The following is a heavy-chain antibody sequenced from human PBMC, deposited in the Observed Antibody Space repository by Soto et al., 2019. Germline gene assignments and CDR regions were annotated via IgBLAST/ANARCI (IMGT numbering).Heavy chain of an antibody. CDR3: ARMGQYYDILTGYWGGYYFDY. CDR2: IDWDDDK. Sequence: SGPTLVNPTQTLTLTCTFSGFSLSTSGMCVSWIRQPPGKALEWLARIDWDDDKYYSTSLKTRLTISKDTSKNQVVLTMTNMDPVDTATYYCARMGQYYDILTGYWGGYYFDYWGQGTRVTVSS. V-gene: IGHV2-70*11. CDR1: GFSLSTSGMC. D-gene: IGHD3-9*01. J-gene: IGHJ4*02.